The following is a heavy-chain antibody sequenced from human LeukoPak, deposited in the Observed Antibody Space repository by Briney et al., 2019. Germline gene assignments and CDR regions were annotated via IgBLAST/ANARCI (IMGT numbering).Heavy chain of an antibody. J-gene: IGHJ4*02. D-gene: IGHD2-2*01. CDR2: ISWNSGSI. Sequence: GRSLRLSCAASGFTFGDYAMHWVRQAPGKGLEWVSGISWNSGSIGYADSVKGRFTISRDNAKNSLYLQMNSLRAEDTALYYCAKSPSIVVVPARGFDYWGQGTLVTVSS. CDR3: AKSPSIVVVPARGFDY. V-gene: IGHV3-9*01. CDR1: GFTFGDYA.